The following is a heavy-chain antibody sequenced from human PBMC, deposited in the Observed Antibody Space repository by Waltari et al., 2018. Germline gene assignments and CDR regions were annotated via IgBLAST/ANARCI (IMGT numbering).Heavy chain of an antibody. CDR1: GYTFTSYA. V-gene: IGHV3-23*04. CDR2: ISGSGGST. Sequence: VQLVQSGAEVKKPGASVKVSCKASGYTFTSYAMSWVRQAPGKGLEWVSAISGSGGSTYYADSVKGRFTISRDNSKNTLYLQMNSLRAEDTAVYYCAKSGYYGSGSYYGHYYYGMDVWGQGTTVTVSS. J-gene: IGHJ6*02. CDR3: AKSGYYGSGSYYGHYYYGMDV. D-gene: IGHD3-10*01.